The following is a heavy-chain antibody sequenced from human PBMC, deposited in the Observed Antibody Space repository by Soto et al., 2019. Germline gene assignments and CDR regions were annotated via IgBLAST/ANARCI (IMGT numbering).Heavy chain of an antibody. D-gene: IGHD3-3*01. CDR2: IYYSGST. Sequence: LSLTCTVSGGSISSGGYYWSWIRQHPGKGLEWIGYIYYSGSTYYNPSLKSRVTISVDRSKNQFSLKLSSVTAADTAVYYCARAPYYDFWSGYSNWFDPWGQGTLVTVSS. J-gene: IGHJ5*02. V-gene: IGHV4-31*03. CDR3: ARAPYYDFWSGYSNWFDP. CDR1: GGSISSGGYY.